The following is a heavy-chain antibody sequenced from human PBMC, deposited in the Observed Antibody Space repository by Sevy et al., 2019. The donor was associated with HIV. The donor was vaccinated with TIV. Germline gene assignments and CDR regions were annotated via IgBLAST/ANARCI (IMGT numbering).Heavy chain of an antibody. J-gene: IGHJ5*01. Sequence: SESLSLTCIVSSGSVSSGNNYWSWIRQPPGKGLEWIGYIYYSGNTKYNPSLKSRVTILIDTSKNQFSLNLTSVTAADTAVYYCARDPSEEGFSYGPFDSWGQGILVTVSS. V-gene: IGHV4-61*01. CDR3: ARDPSEEGFSYGPFDS. D-gene: IGHD5-18*01. CDR1: SGSVSSGNNY. CDR2: IYYSGNT.